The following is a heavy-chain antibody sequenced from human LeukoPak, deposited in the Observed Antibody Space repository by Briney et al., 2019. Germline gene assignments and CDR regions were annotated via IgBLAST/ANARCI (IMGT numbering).Heavy chain of an antibody. CDR3: GMSGDRVPLQDDVFDV. CDR2: IYPGDSGP. J-gene: IGHJ3*01. CDR1: GYSCTSYC. V-gene: IGHV5-51*01. D-gene: IGHD1-26*01. Sequence: GEPLKISCKVSGYSCTSYCICWGRHMPGKLLECMGIIYPGDSGPTYSPSFQGQVTISVDKSINTAYLQWSSLQASDTAMYYCGMSGDRVPLQDDVFDVWGQGTMVTVST.